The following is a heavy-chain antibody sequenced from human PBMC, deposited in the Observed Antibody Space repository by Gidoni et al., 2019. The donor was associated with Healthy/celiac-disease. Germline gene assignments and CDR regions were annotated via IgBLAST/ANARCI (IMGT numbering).Heavy chain of an antibody. Sequence: QLQLQESGPGLVKPSETLSLTCTVSGGSISSSSYYWGWIRQPPGKGLEWIGSIYYSGSTYYNPSLKSRVTISVDTSKNQFSLKLSSVTAADTAVYYCAREGGYCSGGSCYLGWPFDYWGQGTLVTVSS. CDR3: AREGGYCSGGSCYLGWPFDY. D-gene: IGHD2-15*01. V-gene: IGHV4-39*07. CDR1: GGSISSSSYY. J-gene: IGHJ4*02. CDR2: IYYSGST.